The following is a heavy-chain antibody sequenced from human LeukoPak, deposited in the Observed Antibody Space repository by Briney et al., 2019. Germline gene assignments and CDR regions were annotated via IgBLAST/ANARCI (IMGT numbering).Heavy chain of an antibody. CDR1: GFTFSSYG. CDR3: AKADQGTPFDY. Sequence: PGGSLRLSCAASGFTFSSYGMHWVRQAPGKGLEWVAFTQYDGSNKYYADSVKGRFTISRDNSKNTLYLQMNSLRAEDTAVYYCAKADQGTPFDYWGQGTLVTVSS. D-gene: IGHD1-1*01. J-gene: IGHJ4*02. CDR2: TQYDGSNK. V-gene: IGHV3-30*02.